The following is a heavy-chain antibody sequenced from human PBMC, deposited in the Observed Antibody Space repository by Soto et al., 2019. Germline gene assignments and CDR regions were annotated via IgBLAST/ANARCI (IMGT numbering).Heavy chain of an antibody. Sequence: ASVKVSCKASGYTFTSYYMHWVRQAPGQGLEWMGIINPSGGSTSYAQKFQGRVTMTRDTSTSTVYMELSSLRSEDTAVYYCARDDGSGSYRFSYYYYYGMDVWGRGTTVTVSS. CDR2: INPSGGST. CDR3: ARDDGSGSYRFSYYYYYGMDV. D-gene: IGHD3-10*01. V-gene: IGHV1-46*01. CDR1: GYTFTSYY. J-gene: IGHJ6*02.